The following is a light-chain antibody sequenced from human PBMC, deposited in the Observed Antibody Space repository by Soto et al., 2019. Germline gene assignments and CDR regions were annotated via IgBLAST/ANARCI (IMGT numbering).Light chain of an antibody. CDR3: SSFTSNYFYV. CDR1: GSDVGGYNY. CDR2: GVS. V-gene: IGLV2-14*01. Sequence: QSVLTQTAPASVAPRPAVALSLPGSGSDVGGYNYVSWYQQHPGKAPKLIIYGVSHRPSGVSTRFSASRSAYTASLTISGLQAEDEADYYCSSFTSNYFYVFGPGTKVTVL. J-gene: IGLJ1*01.